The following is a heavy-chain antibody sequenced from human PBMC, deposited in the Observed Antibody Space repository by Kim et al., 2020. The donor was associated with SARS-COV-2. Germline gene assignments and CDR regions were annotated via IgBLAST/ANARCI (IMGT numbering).Heavy chain of an antibody. D-gene: IGHD3-22*01. CDR1: GYTFTSYA. J-gene: IGHJ6*02. CDR2: INAGNGNT. CDR3: ARDRVENRDTMSPAVGGYYYGMDV. V-gene: IGHV1-3*01. Sequence: ASVKVSCKASGYTFTSYAMHWVRQAPGQRLEWMGWINAGNGNTKYSQKFQGRVTITRDTSASTAYMELSSLRSEDTAVYYCARDRVENRDTMSPAVGGYYYGMDVWGQGTTVTVSS.